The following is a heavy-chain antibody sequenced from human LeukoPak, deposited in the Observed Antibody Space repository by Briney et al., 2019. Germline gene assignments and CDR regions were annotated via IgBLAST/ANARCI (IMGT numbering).Heavy chain of an antibody. CDR1: GGTFSSYT. CDR3: ARDYYGSGSYRFWFDP. J-gene: IGHJ5*02. CDR2: IIHILGIA. V-gene: IGHV1-69*04. D-gene: IGHD3-10*01. Sequence: SVKVSCKASGGTFSSYTISWVRQAPGQGLEWMGRIIHILGIANYAQKFQGRVTITADKSTSTAYMELSSLRSEDTAVYYCARDYYGSGSYRFWFDPWGQGTLVTVSS.